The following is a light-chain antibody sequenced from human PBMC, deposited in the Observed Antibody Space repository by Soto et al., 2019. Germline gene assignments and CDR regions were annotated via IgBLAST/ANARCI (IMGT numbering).Light chain of an antibody. CDR3: QQLNAYPLT. Sequence: DIQLTQSPSFLSACGGDVVTVTCRASQGISSYLAWFQQKPGRAPNLLIYGASTLQSGVPSRFSGSGSGTDFTLTISNLQPEDFATYYCQQLNAYPLTFGQGTRLEIK. CDR2: GAS. V-gene: IGKV1-9*01. CDR1: QGISSY. J-gene: IGKJ5*01.